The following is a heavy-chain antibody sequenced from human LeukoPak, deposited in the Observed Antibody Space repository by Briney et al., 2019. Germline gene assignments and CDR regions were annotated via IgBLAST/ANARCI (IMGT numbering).Heavy chain of an antibody. D-gene: IGHD3-10*01. V-gene: IGHV3-74*01. CDR3: AKDRVVRGVRGAFDI. CDR1: GFTLSRFR. J-gene: IGHJ3*02. CDR2: INTDGSSK. Sequence: GGSLRLSCAASGFTLSRFRMHWVRQAPGKGLVWVSRINTDGSSKTYADSVKGRFTISRDDAKNTLSLQLNSLRAEDTAVYYCAKDRVVRGVRGAFDIWGQGTMVTVSS.